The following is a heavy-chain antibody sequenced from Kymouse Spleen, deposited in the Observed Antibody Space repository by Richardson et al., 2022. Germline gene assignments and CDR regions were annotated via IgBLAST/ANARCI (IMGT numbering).Heavy chain of an antibody. D-gene: IGHD3-10*01. J-gene: IGHJ6*02. CDR3: ARDLLLWFGELRYYYYYGMDV. V-gene: IGHV3-21*03. CDR2: ISSSSSYI. CDR1: GFTFSSYS. Sequence: EVQLVESGGGLVKPGGSLRLSCAASGFTFSSYSMNWVRQAPGKGLEWVSSISSSSSYIYYADSVKGRFTISRDNAKNSLYLQMNSLRAEDTAVYYCARDLLLWFGELRYYYYYGMDVWGQGTTVTVSS.